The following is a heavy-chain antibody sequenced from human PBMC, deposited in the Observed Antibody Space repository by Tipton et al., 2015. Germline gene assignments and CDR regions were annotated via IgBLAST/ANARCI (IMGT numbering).Heavy chain of an antibody. CDR1: GGSISSDY. CDR2: IYYTGST. V-gene: IGHV4-59*01. D-gene: IGHD1-20*01. J-gene: IGHJ6*02. Sequence: TLSLTCTVSGGSISSDYWNWIRQPPGKGLEWIGYIYYTGSTNYNPSLKSRVTISVETYKNQFSLKLSSVTAAGTAVYYCARENRPLPYNWNDLRYYGMDAWGQGTAVPVSS. CDR3: ARENRPLPYNWNDLRYYGMDA.